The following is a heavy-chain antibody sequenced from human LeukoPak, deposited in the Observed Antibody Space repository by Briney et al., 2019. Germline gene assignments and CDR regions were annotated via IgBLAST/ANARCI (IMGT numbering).Heavy chain of an antibody. J-gene: IGHJ5*02. CDR3: AREPQWLVLGWFDP. D-gene: IGHD6-19*01. CDR1: GGSFSGYY. CDR2: INHSGST. V-gene: IGHV4-34*01. Sequence: SETLSLTCAVYGGSFSGYYWSWIRQPPGKGLEWIGEINHSGSTNYNPSLKSRVTISVDTSKNQFSLKLSSVTAADTAVYYCAREPQWLVLGWFDPWGRGTLVTVSS.